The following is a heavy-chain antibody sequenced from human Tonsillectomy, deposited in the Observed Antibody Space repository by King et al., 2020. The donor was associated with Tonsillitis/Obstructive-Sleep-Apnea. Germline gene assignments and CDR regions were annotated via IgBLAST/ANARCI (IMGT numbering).Heavy chain of an antibody. CDR2: SDHSGST. Sequence: VQLQQWGAGLLKPSETLSLTCAVYGGSFSGHYCSWIRQPPGKGLEWIGESDHSGSTNYNPSLKSGVTISVDRSKTHFSLKLSSVTAADTAVYYCARGPGLIDYYYYYYMDVWGKGTTVTVSS. CDR1: GGSFSGHY. D-gene: IGHD3-16*01. V-gene: IGHV4-34*01. J-gene: IGHJ6*03. CDR3: ARGPGLIDYYYYYYMDV.